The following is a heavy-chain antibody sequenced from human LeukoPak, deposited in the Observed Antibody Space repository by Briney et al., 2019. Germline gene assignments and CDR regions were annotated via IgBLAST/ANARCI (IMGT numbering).Heavy chain of an antibody. D-gene: IGHD3-22*01. CDR2: IYHSGST. Sequence: SETLSLTCTVSSYSISSGYYWGWIRQPPGKGLEWIGSIYHSGSTFYNPSLKSRVIMSVDTSKNQFSLKLSSVTAADTAVYYCARDRDYYDSTGYREGDAFDIWGHGTMVTVSS. V-gene: IGHV4-38-2*02. CDR3: ARDRDYYDSTGYREGDAFDI. J-gene: IGHJ3*02. CDR1: SYSISSGYY.